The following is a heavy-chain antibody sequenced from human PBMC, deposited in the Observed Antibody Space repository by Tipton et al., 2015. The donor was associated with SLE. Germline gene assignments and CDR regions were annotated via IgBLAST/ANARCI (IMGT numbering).Heavy chain of an antibody. CDR3: ARQLALDAFDI. J-gene: IGHJ3*02. CDR2: ISPHNGKT. D-gene: IGHD1-1*01. Sequence: QSGPEVKKPGASLKVSCRASDNAFASYGFTWVRQAPGQGLDWMGWISPHNGKTNYAQKFQGRVTMTTDTSTSTAYMELRSLRSDDTAVYYCARQLALDAFDIWGQGTMVTVSS. V-gene: IGHV1-18*04. CDR1: DNAFASYG.